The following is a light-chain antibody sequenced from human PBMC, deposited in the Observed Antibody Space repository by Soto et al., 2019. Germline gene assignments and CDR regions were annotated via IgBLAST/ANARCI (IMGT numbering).Light chain of an antibody. CDR2: AAS. Sequence: DIQITQSPSSLLAPKGDRLTIPCRASQSISNYLAWYQQKPGKAPKLLIYAASYLGNGVPSRFSGSGSGTYFTLTISSLQPEDLATYYCQQSNTTPLTFGGGTKVDIK. CDR1: QSISNY. CDR3: QQSNTTPLT. J-gene: IGKJ4*01. V-gene: IGKV1-39*01.